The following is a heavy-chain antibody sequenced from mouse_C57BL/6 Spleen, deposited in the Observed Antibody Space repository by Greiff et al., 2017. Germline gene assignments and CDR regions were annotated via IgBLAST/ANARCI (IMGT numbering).Heavy chain of an antibody. Sequence: QVQLQQSGPELVKPGASVKISCKASGYAFSSSWMNWVKQRPGKGLEWIGRIYPGDGDTNYNGKFKGKATLTADKSSSTAYMQLSSLTSEDSAVYFGARETGTDWYCDVWGTVTTVTVSS. CDR3: ARETGTDWYCDV. CDR2: IYPGDGDT. J-gene: IGHJ1*03. V-gene: IGHV1-82*01. CDR1: GYAFSSSW. D-gene: IGHD4-1*01.